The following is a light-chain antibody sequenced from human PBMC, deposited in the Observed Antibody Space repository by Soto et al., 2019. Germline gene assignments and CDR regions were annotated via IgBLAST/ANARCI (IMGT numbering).Light chain of an antibody. Sequence: ITQWSPNQYKSQGKRATLSCRASETVATNLAWYQQKPGQAPRLLISGASTRAAGISDRFRGSGSGTEFTLTISSMRSEDSAIYSCQQYVEGPPTTFVQGTKVYIK. V-gene: IGKV3-15*01. CDR3: QQYVEGPPTT. CDR1: ETVATN. CDR2: GAS. J-gene: IGKJ1*01.